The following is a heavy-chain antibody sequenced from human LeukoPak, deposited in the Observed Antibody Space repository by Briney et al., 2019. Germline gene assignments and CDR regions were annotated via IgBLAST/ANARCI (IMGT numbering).Heavy chain of an antibody. Sequence: GGSLRLSCAASGFIFSTYSMRWVRQAPGKGLEWISYISSSGSGRFYADSVKGRFTISRDNGKKSVSLQMNSLRDEDTAVYYCARVKGDGDSYYFDYWGQGTLVAVSS. CDR2: ISSSGSGR. J-gene: IGHJ4*02. D-gene: IGHD4-17*01. CDR1: GFIFSTYS. V-gene: IGHV3-48*02. CDR3: ARVKGDGDSYYFDY.